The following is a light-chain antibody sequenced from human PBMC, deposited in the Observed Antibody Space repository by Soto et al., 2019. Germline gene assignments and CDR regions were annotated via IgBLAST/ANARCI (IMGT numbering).Light chain of an antibody. Sequence: DIVMTQSPLSLPVTPGEPASISCRSSQSLLHGNGYNYLDWYLQKPGQSPQLLICLGSNRASGVPDRFSGSGSGTDFTLKISRVEVEDVGVYYCMQALQTPLYTCGQGTKLEIK. CDR3: MQALQTPLYT. CDR2: LGS. V-gene: IGKV2-28*01. J-gene: IGKJ2*01. CDR1: QSLLHGNGYNY.